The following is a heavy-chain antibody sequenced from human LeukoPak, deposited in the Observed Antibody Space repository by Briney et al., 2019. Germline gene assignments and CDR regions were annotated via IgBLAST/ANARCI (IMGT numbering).Heavy chain of an antibody. CDR2: TRSKAYGGTT. D-gene: IGHD6-19*01. J-gene: IGHJ4*02. CDR1: GFTFGDYA. Sequence: GGSLRLSCTASGFTFGDYAMSWVRQAPGKGLEWVGFTRSKAYGGTTEYAASVKGRFTISRDDSKSIAYLQMNGLKTEDTAVYYCTRWDSAWYDYWGQGTLVTVSS. CDR3: TRWDSAWYDY. V-gene: IGHV3-49*04.